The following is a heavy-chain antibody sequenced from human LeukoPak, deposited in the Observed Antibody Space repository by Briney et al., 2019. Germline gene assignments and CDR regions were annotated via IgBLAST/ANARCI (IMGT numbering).Heavy chain of an antibody. V-gene: IGHV3-11*04. D-gene: IGHD6-19*01. Sequence: PGGSLRLSCAASGFTFSDYYMSWIRQAPGKGLEWVSYISSSGSTIYYADSVKGRFTISRDNAKNSLYLQMNSLRAEDTAVYYCAKVPGIAVADTGYFDYWGQGTLVTVSS. CDR3: AKVPGIAVADTGYFDY. CDR2: ISSSGSTI. CDR1: GFTFSDYY. J-gene: IGHJ4*02.